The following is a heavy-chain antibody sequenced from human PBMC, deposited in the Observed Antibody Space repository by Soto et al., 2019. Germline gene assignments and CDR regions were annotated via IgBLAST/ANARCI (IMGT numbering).Heavy chain of an antibody. J-gene: IGHJ4*02. CDR3: ARHTPHFDY. V-gene: IGHV3-30-3*01. CDR1: GFTFSSYA. CDR2: ISFDGINK. D-gene: IGHD5-18*01. Sequence: PGGSLRLSCAASGFTFSSYAMHWVRQAPGKGLEWVAFISFDGINKYCADSVKGRFTISRDNSKNTLYLQMNSLRAEDTAIYYCARHTPHFDYWGQGTLVTVSS.